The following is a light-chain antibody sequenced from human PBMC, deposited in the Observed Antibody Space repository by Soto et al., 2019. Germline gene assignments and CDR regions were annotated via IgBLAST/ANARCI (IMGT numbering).Light chain of an antibody. Sequence: QLVLTQPPSVTGAPGQRVTISRTGNNSNIGADSGVNWYQQFPDKAPKLLIYANTHRPSGVPDRFSGSTSATSASPAITGLQTQDEADYYCQSFDSSLTGLIFGGGTKVTVL. J-gene: IGLJ2*01. CDR3: QSFDSSLTGLI. CDR2: ANT. CDR1: NSNIGADSG. V-gene: IGLV1-40*01.